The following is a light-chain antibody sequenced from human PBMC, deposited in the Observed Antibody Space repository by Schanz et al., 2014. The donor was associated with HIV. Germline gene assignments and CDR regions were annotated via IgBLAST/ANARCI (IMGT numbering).Light chain of an antibody. CDR2: DDH. V-gene: IGLV1-51*01. J-gene: IGLJ3*02. Sequence: QSVLTQPPSVSAAPGQRVTISCSGSAFNIGQNYVSWFQQFPGTAPKLLIYDDHERPSEIPDRFSGSRSGTSASLGISGLRSEDESDYYCAAWDDSLSGWVFGGGTKLTVL. CDR3: AAWDDSLSGWV. CDR1: AFNIGQNY.